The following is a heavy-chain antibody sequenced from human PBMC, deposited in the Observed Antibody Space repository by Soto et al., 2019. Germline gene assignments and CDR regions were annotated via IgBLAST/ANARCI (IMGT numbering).Heavy chain of an antibody. Sequence: QVQLQESGPGLVKPSETLSLTCTVSGVSVSTGSFYWAWIRQPPGKGLEWIGFGSYSGTTNYKPSLKSRVTISVDTSRSQISLQVSSLPAADTAVYYWARGATVTQDDYWGQGTLVTVSS. CDR1: GVSVSTGSFY. CDR3: ARGATVTQDDY. CDR2: GSYSGTT. J-gene: IGHJ4*02. D-gene: IGHD4-17*01. V-gene: IGHV4-61*01.